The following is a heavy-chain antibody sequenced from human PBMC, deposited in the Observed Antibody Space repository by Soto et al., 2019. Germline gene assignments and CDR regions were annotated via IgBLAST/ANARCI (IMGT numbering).Heavy chain of an antibody. CDR1: GFNFKNNA. Sequence: GGSLRLSCTASGFNFKNNAMSWVRQAPGKGLEWVSGISGSGGSTYDADSVKGRFTISRDNSKHTLYLQMNSLRAEDTAKYYCARASYYYNTSALRAWFDPWGQGTLVTVSS. CDR2: ISGSGGST. J-gene: IGHJ5*02. V-gene: IGHV3-23*01. D-gene: IGHD3-22*01. CDR3: ARASYYYNTSALRAWFDP.